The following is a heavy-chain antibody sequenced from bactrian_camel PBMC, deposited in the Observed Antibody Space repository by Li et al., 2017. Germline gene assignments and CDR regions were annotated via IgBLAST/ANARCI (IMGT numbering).Heavy chain of an antibody. D-gene: IGHD5*01. CDR1: QDTTKRNA. Sequence: HVQLVESGGNSVQAGGSLRLSCVAVQDTTKRNAMAWFRQSPGKERERLAAMYGGGATYTERTYYADSVKGRFTISRDNAKNTLYLQLNSLTREDSAMYYCTRETQWVGYHEFAEYWGQGTQVTVS. V-gene: IGHV3S54*01. CDR3: TRETQWVGYHEFAEY. J-gene: IGHJ4*01. CDR2: MYGGGATYTERT.